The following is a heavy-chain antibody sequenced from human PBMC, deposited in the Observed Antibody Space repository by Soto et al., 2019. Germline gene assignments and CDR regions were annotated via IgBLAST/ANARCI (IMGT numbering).Heavy chain of an antibody. CDR3: AKVPATEDYYGMAV. CDR2: ISYDGNNQ. CDR1: GFSFSSYG. J-gene: IGHJ6*02. V-gene: IGHV3-30*18. Sequence: GGSLRLSCAASGFSFSSYGMHWVRQAPGKGLEWVAVISYDGNNQFYSESVKGRFTISRDNSNNTLYLQMNSLRGEDTAVYYCAKVPATEDYYGMAVWGQGTAVTVS.